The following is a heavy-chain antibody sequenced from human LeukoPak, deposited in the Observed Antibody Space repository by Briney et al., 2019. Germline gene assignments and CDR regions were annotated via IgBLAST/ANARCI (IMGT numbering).Heavy chain of an antibody. J-gene: IGHJ6*03. Sequence: SETLSLTCTVSGGSFSIYYWSWIRQPAGKGLEWIGRIYTSGNTNYNPSLKSRVTMSVDTSKNQFSLKLSSVTAADTAVYYCARSPGEGYYYYYYYMDVWGKGTTVTVSS. CDR2: IYTSGNT. CDR3: ARSPGEGYYYYYYYMDV. V-gene: IGHV4-4*07. D-gene: IGHD7-27*01. CDR1: GGSFSIYY.